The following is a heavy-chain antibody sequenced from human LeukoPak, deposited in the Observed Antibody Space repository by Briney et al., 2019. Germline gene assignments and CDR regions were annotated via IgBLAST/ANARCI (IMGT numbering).Heavy chain of an antibody. CDR2: IYYSGST. Sequence: SETLSLTCTVSGGSISSYYWSWIRQPPGKGLEWVGYIYYSGSTNYNPSLKSRVTMSVDTSKNQFSLKLSSVTAADTAVYYCARESVRLLWFGELSSQDYYYMDVWGKGTTVTVSS. CDR3: ARESVRLLWFGELSSQDYYYMDV. D-gene: IGHD3-10*01. J-gene: IGHJ6*03. V-gene: IGHV4-59*12. CDR1: GGSISSYY.